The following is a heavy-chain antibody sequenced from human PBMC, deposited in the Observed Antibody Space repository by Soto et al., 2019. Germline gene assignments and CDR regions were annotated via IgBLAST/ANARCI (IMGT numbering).Heavy chain of an antibody. CDR2: IYYIGGT. CDR1: GGSISSSNYY. Sequence: PSETLSLTCTVSGGSISSSNYYCGWIRHPPGKGLGWIGSIYYIGGTDSNPSLKSRVTISVDTSKNQVSLKLCSVTPADTAVYYRARLGILTGHPRCFDPWGQGTLVTV. D-gene: IGHD3-9*01. J-gene: IGHJ5*02. CDR3: ARLGILTGHPRCFDP. V-gene: IGHV4-39*01.